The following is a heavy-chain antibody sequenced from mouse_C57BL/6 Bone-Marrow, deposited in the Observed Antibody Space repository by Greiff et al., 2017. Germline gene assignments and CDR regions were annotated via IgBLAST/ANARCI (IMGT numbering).Heavy chain of an antibody. CDR1: GYTFTDYE. J-gene: IGHJ2*01. CDR3: ARGYYGPDY. Sequence: VQLQQSGAELVRPGASVTLSCKASGYTFTDYEMHWVKQTPVHGLEWIGAIDPETGGTAYNQKFKGKAILTADKSSSTAYMELRSLTSEDSAVYYCARGYYGPDYWGQGTTLTVSS. CDR2: IDPETGGT. D-gene: IGHD1-1*01. V-gene: IGHV1-15*01.